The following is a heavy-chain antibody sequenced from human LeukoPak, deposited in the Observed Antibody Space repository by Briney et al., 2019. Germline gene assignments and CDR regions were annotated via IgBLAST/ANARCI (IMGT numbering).Heavy chain of an antibody. CDR2: IYHSGST. D-gene: IGHD3-10*01. CDR1: GGSISSSNW. V-gene: IGHV4-4*02. CDR3: ARDRYGSGSYKDC. Sequence: PSGTLSLTCAVSGGSISSSNWWSGVRPPPGKGLEGIGEIYHSGSTNYNPSLKSRVTISVDKSKNQFSLKLSSVTAADTAVYYCARDRYGSGSYKDCWGQGTLVTVSS. J-gene: IGHJ4*02.